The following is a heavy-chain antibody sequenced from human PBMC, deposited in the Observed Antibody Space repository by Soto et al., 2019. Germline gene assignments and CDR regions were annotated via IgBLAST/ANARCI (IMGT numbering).Heavy chain of an antibody. J-gene: IGHJ4*02. V-gene: IGHV3-23*01. CDR3: VTGPSTNWPPINRYFAY. CDR2: ISGSGGST. D-gene: IGHD6-13*01. Sequence: GGSLRLSCSASGFTFTSYAMSWVRQAPGKGLVWVSAISGSGGSTFYADFVSGRFTISRDSPRNTLFLQLNSLRAEDTAVYYCVTGPSTNWPPINRYFAYWGQGTLVTVSS. CDR1: GFTFTSYA.